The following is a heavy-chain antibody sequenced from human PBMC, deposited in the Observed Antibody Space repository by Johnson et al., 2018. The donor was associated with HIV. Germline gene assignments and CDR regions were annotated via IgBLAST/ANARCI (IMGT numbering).Heavy chain of an antibody. CDR1: GFTLSNYA. D-gene: IGHD1-26*01. CDR2: INQDGSET. Sequence: MMLVESGGGVVQTWRSLRLSCAVSGFTLSNYAMHWVRQAPGKGLEWVANINQDGSETYYLDSIKGRFTISRDNAKNSLFLQMNSLRADDTALYYCARGRDSSGNGGAFDIWGQGTMVTVSS. CDR3: ARGRDSSGNGGAFDI. J-gene: IGHJ3*02. V-gene: IGHV3-7*03.